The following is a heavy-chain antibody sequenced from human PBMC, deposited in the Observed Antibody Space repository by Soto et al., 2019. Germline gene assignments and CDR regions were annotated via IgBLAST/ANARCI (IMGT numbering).Heavy chain of an antibody. Sequence: GGSLRLSCSASGFTFSIYAMHWVRQAPGKGLEYVSSISTDGGNTHYADSVKGRFTIYRDNSKNTVYLQMSSLRAEDTAVYYCVKGEYYYDSSGYYPFDYWGQGTLVTVS. CDR1: GFTFSIYA. CDR3: VKGEYYYDSSGYYPFDY. V-gene: IGHV3-64D*06. D-gene: IGHD3-22*01. J-gene: IGHJ4*02. CDR2: ISTDGGNT.